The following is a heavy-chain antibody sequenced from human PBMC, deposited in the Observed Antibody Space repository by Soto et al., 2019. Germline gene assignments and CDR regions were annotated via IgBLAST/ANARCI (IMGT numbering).Heavy chain of an antibody. Sequence: QLQLQESGPGLVKPSETLSLTCTVSGGSISSSSYYWGWIRQPPGKGLEWIGSIYYSGSTYYNPSLKSRVTIPVDTSKNQFSLKLSSVTAADTAVYYCARLGGYYYDSSGKYWGQGTLVTVSS. J-gene: IGHJ4*02. D-gene: IGHD3-22*01. CDR2: IYYSGST. CDR3: ARLGGYYYDSSGKY. CDR1: GGSISSSSYY. V-gene: IGHV4-39*01.